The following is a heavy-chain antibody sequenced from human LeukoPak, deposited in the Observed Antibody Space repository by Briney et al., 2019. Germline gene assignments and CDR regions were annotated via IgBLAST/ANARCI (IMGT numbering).Heavy chain of an antibody. D-gene: IGHD3-9*01. CDR2: IYYSGST. CDR1: GGSISSSSYY. Sequence: SETLSLTCTVSGGSISSSSYYWGWIRQPPGKGLEWIGSIYYSGSTNYNPSLKSRVTISVDTSKNQFSLKLSSVTAADTAVYYCARGGYDILTGYYFDAFDIWGQGTMVTVSS. CDR3: ARGGYDILTGYYFDAFDI. J-gene: IGHJ3*02. V-gene: IGHV4-39*07.